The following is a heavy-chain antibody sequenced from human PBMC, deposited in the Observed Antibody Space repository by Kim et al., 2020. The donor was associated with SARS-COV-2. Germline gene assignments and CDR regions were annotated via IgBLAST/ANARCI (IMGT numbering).Heavy chain of an antibody. V-gene: IGHV1-8*01. CDR2: MNPNSGNT. D-gene: IGHD6-13*01. CDR3: ARVRGIAATGSIDY. J-gene: IGHJ4*02. Sequence: ASVKVSCKASGYTFTSYDINWVRQATGQGLEWMGWMNPNSGNTGYAQKFQGRVTLTRNTSITTAYMELSSLRSEDTAVYYCARVRGIAATGSIDYWGQGTLVTVSS. CDR1: GYTFTSYD.